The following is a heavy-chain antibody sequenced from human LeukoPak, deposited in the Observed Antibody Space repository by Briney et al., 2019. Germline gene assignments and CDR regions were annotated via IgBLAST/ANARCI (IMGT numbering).Heavy chain of an antibody. CDR3: ARESGQQLVRYYYYGMDV. CDR2: IIPIFGTA. J-gene: IGHJ6*02. CDR1: VGTFISYA. Sequence: SVTVSFKASVGTFISYAISWVRQAPGQGLEWMGGIIPIFGTANYAQKFQGRVTITADESTSTAYMELSSLRSEDTAVYYCARESGQQLVRYYYYGMDVWGQGTTVTVSS. V-gene: IGHV1-69*13. D-gene: IGHD6-13*01.